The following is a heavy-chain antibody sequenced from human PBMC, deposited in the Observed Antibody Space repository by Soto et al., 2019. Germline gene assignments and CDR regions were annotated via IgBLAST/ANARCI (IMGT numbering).Heavy chain of an antibody. CDR2: IYYSGST. Sequence: TSETLSLTCTVSGGSISSYYWSWIRQPPGKGLEWIGYIYYSGSTNYNPSLKSRVTISVDTSKNQFSLKLSSVTASDTAIYYCGRHVRIEAADFDYWGQGTLVTVSS. V-gene: IGHV4-59*08. J-gene: IGHJ4*02. CDR3: GRHVRIEAADFDY. D-gene: IGHD6-13*01. CDR1: GGSISSYY.